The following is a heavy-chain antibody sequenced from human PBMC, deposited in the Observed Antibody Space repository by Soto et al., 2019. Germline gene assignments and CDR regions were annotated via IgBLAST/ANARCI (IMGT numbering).Heavy chain of an antibody. Sequence: SETLSLTCTVSGGSMGSYYWTWIRQTPARGLEWIGQIYYTGSTNYNPSLKSRVTISLGTSKDQFSLKLSSVTAADTAVYYCARDSHYCFGGYRYSDFYGLNVWGQGTTVT. D-gene: IGHD2-21*02. J-gene: IGHJ6*02. CDR2: IYYTGST. CDR1: GGSMGSYY. CDR3: ARDSHYCFGGYRYSDFYGLNV. V-gene: IGHV4-59*01.